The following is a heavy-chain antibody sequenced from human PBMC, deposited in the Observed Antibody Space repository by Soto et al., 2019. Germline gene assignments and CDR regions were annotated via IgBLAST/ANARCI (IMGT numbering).Heavy chain of an antibody. CDR3: ARQATTVTTYSDY. CDR2: ISNSSSYI. Sequence: GGSLRLSCAASGFTFSSYSMNWVRQAPGKGLEWVSSISNSSSYIYYADSVKGRFTISRDNAKNSLYLQMNSLRAEDTAVYYCARQATTVTTYSDYWGQGTLVTVSS. D-gene: IGHD4-17*01. V-gene: IGHV3-21*01. J-gene: IGHJ4*02. CDR1: GFTFSSYS.